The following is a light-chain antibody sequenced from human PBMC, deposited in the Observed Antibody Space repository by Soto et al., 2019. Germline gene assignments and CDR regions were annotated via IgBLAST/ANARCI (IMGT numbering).Light chain of an antibody. CDR1: SSNIGSNT. CDR2: TND. CDR3: SSWDDNLDAVV. V-gene: IGLV1-44*01. Sequence: QSVLTQPPSASGTPGQRVTISCSGSSSNIGSNTVNWYQQLPGTAPKLLIYTNDQRPSGVPDRFSGSRSGTSASLAISGLQFEDVADYHCSSWDDNLDAVVFGAGTKVTVL. J-gene: IGLJ1*01.